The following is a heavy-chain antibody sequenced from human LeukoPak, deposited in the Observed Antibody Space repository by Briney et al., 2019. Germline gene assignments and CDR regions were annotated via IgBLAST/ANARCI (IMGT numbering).Heavy chain of an antibody. V-gene: IGHV4-59*01. CDR3: AREGTDY. CDR1: GGSISGYS. J-gene: IGHJ4*02. CDR2: IYYSGTT. Sequence: SETLSLTCTVSGGSISGYSWSWIRQPPGKGLEWIGFIYYSGTTKYNPSLKSRVTISVDTSKSQFSLKLSSVTAADTAVYYCAREGTDYWGQGTLVTVSS. D-gene: IGHD1-1*01.